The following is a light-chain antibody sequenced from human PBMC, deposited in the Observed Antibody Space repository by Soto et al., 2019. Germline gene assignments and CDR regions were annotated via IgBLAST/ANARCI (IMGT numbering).Light chain of an antibody. CDR1: AMPNQY. CDR3: QSSDSSGTSVV. V-gene: IGLV3-25*01. Sequence: SYELTQPPSVSLSPGQTARIACSGDAMPNQYAYWYQQKPGQAPILAIYKDNERPSGIPERFSGSSSGITATLTISGVQAEDEADYYCQSSDSSGTSVVFGGGTKLTVL. CDR2: KDN. J-gene: IGLJ2*01.